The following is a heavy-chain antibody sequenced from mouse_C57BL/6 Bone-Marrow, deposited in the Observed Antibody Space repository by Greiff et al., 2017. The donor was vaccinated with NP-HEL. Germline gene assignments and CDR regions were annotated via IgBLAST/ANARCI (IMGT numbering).Heavy chain of an antibody. J-gene: IGHJ2*01. V-gene: IGHV1-26*01. CDR3: AEGVRFDD. CDR1: GYTFTDYY. D-gene: IGHD2-14*01. Sequence: VQLQQSGPELVKPGASVKISCKASGYTFTDYYMNWVKQSHGKSLEWIGDINPNNGGTSYNQKFKGKATLTVDKSSSTAYMELRSLTSEDSAVYYCAEGVRFDDWGQGTTLTVSS. CDR2: INPNNGGT.